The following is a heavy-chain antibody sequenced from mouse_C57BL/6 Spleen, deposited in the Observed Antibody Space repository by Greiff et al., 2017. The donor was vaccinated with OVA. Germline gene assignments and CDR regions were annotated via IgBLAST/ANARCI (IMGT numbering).Heavy chain of an antibody. D-gene: IGHD2-12*01. CDR2: ISSGGDYI. Sequence: EVMLVESGEGLVKPGGSLKLSCAASGFTFSSYAMSWVRQTPEKRLEWVAYISSGGDYIYYADTVKGRFTISRDNARNTLYLQMSSLKSEDTAMYYCTSPYVVTIEAWFAYWGQGTLVTVSA. J-gene: IGHJ3*01. CDR3: TSPYVVTIEAWFAY. V-gene: IGHV5-9-1*02. CDR1: GFTFSSYA.